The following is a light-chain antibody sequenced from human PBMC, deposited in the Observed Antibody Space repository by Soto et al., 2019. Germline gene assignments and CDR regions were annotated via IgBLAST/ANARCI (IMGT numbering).Light chain of an antibody. Sequence: EIVLTQSPGTLSLSPGESATLSCRASQSVDNNYVAWYQQKPGQAPTLLIHGASDRAAGIPDRFSGSGSGTDFTLTISRLEPEDFAVFHCQQYGNSPYTFGQGTKLEI. CDR1: QSVDNNY. V-gene: IGKV3-20*01. J-gene: IGKJ2*01. CDR3: QQYGNSPYT. CDR2: GAS.